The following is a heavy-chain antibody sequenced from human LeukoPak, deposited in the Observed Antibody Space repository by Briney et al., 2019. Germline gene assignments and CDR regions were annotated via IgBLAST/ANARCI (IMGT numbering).Heavy chain of an antibody. CDR3: ARGAHDILTYFDY. V-gene: IGHV3-21*01. CDR2: ISSSSSYI. Sequence: GGSLRLSCAASGFTFSSYSMNWVRQAPGKGLEWVSSISSSSSYIYYADSVKGRFTISRDESKNTLYLQMNSLRAEDTAVYYCARGAHDILTYFDYWGQGTLVTVSS. CDR1: GFTFSSYS. J-gene: IGHJ4*02. D-gene: IGHD3-9*01.